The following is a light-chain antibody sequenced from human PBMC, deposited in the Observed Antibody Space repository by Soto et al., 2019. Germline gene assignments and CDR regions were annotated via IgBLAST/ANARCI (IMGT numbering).Light chain of an antibody. CDR3: SSYAGSNNVV. J-gene: IGLJ2*01. CDR2: EVS. V-gene: IGLV2-8*01. Sequence: QSVLTQPASVSGSPGQSITISCTGTSSDVGSSNLVSWYQQHPGKAPKLLIYEVSKRPSGVPDRFSGSKSGNTASLTVSGLQAEDEADFYCSSYAGSNNVVFGGGTKVTVL. CDR1: SSDVGSSNL.